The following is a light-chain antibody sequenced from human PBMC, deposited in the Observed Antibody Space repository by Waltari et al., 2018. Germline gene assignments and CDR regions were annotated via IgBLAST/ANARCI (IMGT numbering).Light chain of an antibody. CDR2: KNN. V-gene: IGLV1-47*01. Sequence: QSVLTQPPSASGTPGQRVTISCSGSSSNIESNYVYWYQQFPGTAPKVLMFKNNQRPSGVSDRFSASKSGASASLAISGLRSDDEADYYCGTWDDSLSRPVFGGGTKLIVL. CDR3: GTWDDSLSRPV. J-gene: IGLJ3*02. CDR1: SSNIESNY.